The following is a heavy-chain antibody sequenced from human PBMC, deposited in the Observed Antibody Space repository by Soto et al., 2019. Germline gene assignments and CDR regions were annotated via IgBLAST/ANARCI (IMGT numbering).Heavy chain of an antibody. D-gene: IGHD3-22*01. CDR2: ISSSSTI. J-gene: IGHJ4*02. V-gene: IGHV3-48*02. Sequence: EVQLVESGGGLVQPGGSLRLSCAASGFTFSSYSMNWVRQAPGKGLEWVSYISSSSTIYYADSVKGRFTISRDNAKSSLDLQMNSLRDEDTAVYYCARDAPYDRSNWGQGTLVTVSS. CDR3: ARDAPYDRSN. CDR1: GFTFSSYS.